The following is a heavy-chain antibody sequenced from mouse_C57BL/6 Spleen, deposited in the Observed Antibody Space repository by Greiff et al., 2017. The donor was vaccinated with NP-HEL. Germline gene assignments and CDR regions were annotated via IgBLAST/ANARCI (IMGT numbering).Heavy chain of an antibody. Sequence: DVQLQESGGGLVQPGGSLKLSCAASGFTFSDYYMYWVRQTPEKRLEWVAYISNGGGSTYYPDTVKGRFTISRDNAKNTLYLQMSRLKSEDTAMYYCARQRSIWYFDVWGTGTTVTVSS. CDR1: GFTFSDYY. J-gene: IGHJ1*03. D-gene: IGHD2-10*02. V-gene: IGHV5-12*01. CDR2: ISNGGGST. CDR3: ARQRSIWYFDV.